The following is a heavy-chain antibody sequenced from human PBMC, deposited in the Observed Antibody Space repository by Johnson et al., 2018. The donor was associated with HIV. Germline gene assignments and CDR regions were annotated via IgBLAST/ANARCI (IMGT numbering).Heavy chain of an antibody. D-gene: IGHD1-26*01. J-gene: IGHJ3*02. CDR3: ARGGRVIVGTEGAFDI. CDR2: ISYDGSNK. CDR1: GFTFSSYA. V-gene: IGHV3-30*04. Sequence: QMQLVESGGGVVQPGRSLRLSCAASGFTFSSYAIHWVRQAPGKGLEWVAIISYDGSNKYYADSVKGRFTISRDNSKNTLYLQMNSLRPEDTAVYYCARGGRVIVGTEGAFDIWGQGTMVTVSS.